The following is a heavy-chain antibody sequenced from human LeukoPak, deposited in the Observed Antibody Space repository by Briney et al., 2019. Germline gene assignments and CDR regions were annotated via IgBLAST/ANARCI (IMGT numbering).Heavy chain of an antibody. D-gene: IGHD2-2*03. V-gene: IGHV3-7*01. Sequence: GGSLRLSCAASGFTFSSYWMSWVRQAPGKGLEWVANIKEDGSEKYYVDSVKGRFTISRDNVKNSLYLQMNSLRAEDTAVYYCASWMSDAFDIWGQGTMVTVSS. J-gene: IGHJ3*02. CDR2: IKEDGSEK. CDR3: ASWMSDAFDI. CDR1: GFTFSSYW.